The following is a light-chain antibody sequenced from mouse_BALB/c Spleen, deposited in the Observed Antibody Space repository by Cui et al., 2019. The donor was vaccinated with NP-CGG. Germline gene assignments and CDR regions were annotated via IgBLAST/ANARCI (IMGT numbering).Light chain of an antibody. V-gene: IGLV1*01. Sequence: AVVTSEFALTTSPGETVTLTCRSSTGAVIISNYANWVQEKPDHLFTGLIGGTNNRAPGVPARFSGSLIGDKAALTITGAQTEDEAIYFCALWYSNHWVFGGGTKLTVL. CDR2: GTN. CDR3: ALWYSNHWV. CDR1: TGAVIISNY. J-gene: IGLJ1*01.